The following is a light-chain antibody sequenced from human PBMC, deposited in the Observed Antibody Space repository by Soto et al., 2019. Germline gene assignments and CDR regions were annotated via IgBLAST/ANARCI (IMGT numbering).Light chain of an antibody. CDR3: CSSAGTYTYV. CDR2: DVS. Sequence: QSVLAQPRSVSGSPGQSVTISCTGTSSDVGGYNYVSWYQQHPGKAPKLMIFDVSKWPSGVSDRFSGSKSGNMASLTISGGQDEDEAAYYCCSSAGTYTYVFGTGTKVTVL. V-gene: IGLV2-11*01. J-gene: IGLJ1*01. CDR1: SSDVGGYNY.